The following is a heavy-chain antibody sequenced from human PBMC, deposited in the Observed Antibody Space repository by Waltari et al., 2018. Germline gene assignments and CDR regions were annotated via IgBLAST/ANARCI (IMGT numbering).Heavy chain of an antibody. V-gene: IGHV3-30-3*01. Sequence: VQLVESGGGVVEPGGSLRLSCAASGFTFSSYAIHWVRQAPGKGLEWVAVISYDGSNKYYADSVKGRFTISRDNSKNTLYLQMNSLRAEDTAVYYCARSKRAEYFQHWGQGTLVTVSS. CDR1: GFTFSSYA. CDR2: ISYDGSNK. CDR3: ARSKRAEYFQH. J-gene: IGHJ1*01.